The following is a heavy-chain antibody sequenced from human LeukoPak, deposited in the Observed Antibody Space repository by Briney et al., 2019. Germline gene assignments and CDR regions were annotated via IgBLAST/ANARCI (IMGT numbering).Heavy chain of an antibody. J-gene: IGHJ5*02. CDR3: ARAGRRGLDP. V-gene: IGHV4-34*01. Sequence: PSETLSLTCAVYGGSFSGYYWSWIRQPPGKGLEWIGEINHSGSTNYNPSFKSRVTISVDTSKNQFSLKLSSVTAADTAVYYCARAGRRGLDPWGQGTLVTVSS. CDR1: GGSFSGYY. CDR2: INHSGST.